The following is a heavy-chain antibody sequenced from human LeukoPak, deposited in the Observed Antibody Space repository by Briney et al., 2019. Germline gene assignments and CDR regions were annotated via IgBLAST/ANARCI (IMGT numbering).Heavy chain of an antibody. D-gene: IGHD3-10*01. CDR3: ARAFGSGSQVINYFDF. J-gene: IGHJ4*02. Sequence: GGSLGLSYEASGLTFITYWMHWSRKAPGKGLVWASSINSDGSTTTYADSVKGRFTISRDNAKNMVYLQMNSLRAEDTAVYYCARAFGSGSQVINYFDFWGQGTLVTVSS. V-gene: IGHV3-74*01. CDR1: GLTFITYW. CDR2: INSDGSTT.